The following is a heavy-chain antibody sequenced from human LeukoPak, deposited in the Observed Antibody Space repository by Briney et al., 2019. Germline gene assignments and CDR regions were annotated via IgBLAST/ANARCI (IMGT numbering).Heavy chain of an antibody. CDR2: IYSGGST. V-gene: IGHV3-66*01. CDR3: ARTGAFGGVIVDY. J-gene: IGHJ4*02. D-gene: IGHD3-16*02. CDR1: GFTFSSYA. Sequence: GGSLRLSCAASGFTFSSYAMSWVRQAPGKGLEWVSVIYSGGSTYYADSVKGRFTISRDNSKNTLYLQMNSLRAEDTAVYYCARTGAFGGVIVDYWGQGTLVTVSS.